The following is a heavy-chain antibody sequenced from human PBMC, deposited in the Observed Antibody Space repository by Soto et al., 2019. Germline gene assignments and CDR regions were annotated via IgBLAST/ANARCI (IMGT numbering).Heavy chain of an antibody. D-gene: IGHD5-18*01. CDR2: ISSSGSTI. Sequence: PGGSLRLSCAASGFTFSSYEMNWVRRAPGKGLEWVSYISSSGSTIYYADSVKGRFTISRDNAKNSLYLQMNGLRAEDTAVYYCARSGYSYGADYWGQGTLVTVSS. CDR3: ARSGYSYGADY. J-gene: IGHJ4*02. V-gene: IGHV3-48*03. CDR1: GFTFSSYE.